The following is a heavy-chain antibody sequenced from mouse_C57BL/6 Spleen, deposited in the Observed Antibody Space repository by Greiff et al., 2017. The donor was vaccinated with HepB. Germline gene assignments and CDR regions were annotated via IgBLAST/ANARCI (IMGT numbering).Heavy chain of an antibody. J-gene: IGHJ3*01. V-gene: IGHV1-50*01. CDR3: ARWGGSGYSLAY. CDR2: IDPSDSYT. Sequence: VQLQQPGAELVKPGASVKLSCKASGYTFTSYWMQWVKQRPGQGLEWIGEIDPSDSYTNYKQKFKGKATLTVDTSASTAYMQLSSLTSEDSAVYYCARWGGSGYSLAYWGQGTLVTVSA. D-gene: IGHD3-2*02. CDR1: GYTFTSYW.